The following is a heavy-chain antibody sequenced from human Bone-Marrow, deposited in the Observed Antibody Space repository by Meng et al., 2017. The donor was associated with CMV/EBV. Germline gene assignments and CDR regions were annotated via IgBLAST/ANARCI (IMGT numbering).Heavy chain of an antibody. V-gene: IGHV3-11*04. J-gene: IGHJ6*02. CDR2: ISSSGSTI. CDR3: ASVPMVRGVILPLVYYGMDV. Sequence: LSLTCAASGFTFSDYYMSWIRQAPGKGLEWVSYISSSGSTIYYADSVKGRFTISRDNAKNSLYLQMNSLRAEDTAVYYCASVPMVRGVILPLVYYGMDVWGQGTTVTVSS. CDR1: GFTFSDYY. D-gene: IGHD3-10*01.